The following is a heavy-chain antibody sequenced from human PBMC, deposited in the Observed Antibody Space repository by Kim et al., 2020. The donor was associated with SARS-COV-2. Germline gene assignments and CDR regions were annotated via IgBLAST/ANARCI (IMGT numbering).Heavy chain of an antibody. V-gene: IGHV3-30*04. D-gene: IGHD6-13*01. CDR2: ISYDGSNK. J-gene: IGHJ4*02. Sequence: GGSLRLSCAASGFTFSSYAMHWVRQAPGKGLGWVAVISYDGSNKYYADSVKGRFTISRDNSKKTLYLQMNSLRAEDTAVYYCERAKWKYSSSRFAYWGQG. CDR3: ERAKWKYSSSRFAY. CDR1: GFTFSSYA.